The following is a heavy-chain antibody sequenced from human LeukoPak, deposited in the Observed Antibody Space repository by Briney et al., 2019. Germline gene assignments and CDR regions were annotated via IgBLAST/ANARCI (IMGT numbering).Heavy chain of an antibody. CDR2: MNPNSGNT. J-gene: IGHJ6*02. Sequence: ASVKVSCKASGGTFTSYDINWVRQATGQGLEWMGWMNPNSGNTGYAQKFQGRVTMTRNTSISTAYMELSSLRSEDTAVYYCASSDSRYCSSTSCYTYYYGMDVWGQGTTVTVSS. CDR3: ASSDSRYCSSTSCYTYYYGMDV. CDR1: GGTFTSYD. D-gene: IGHD2-2*02. V-gene: IGHV1-8*01.